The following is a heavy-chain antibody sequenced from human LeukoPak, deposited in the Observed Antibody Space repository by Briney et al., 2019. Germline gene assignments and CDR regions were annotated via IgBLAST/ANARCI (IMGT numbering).Heavy chain of an antibody. Sequence: GESLKISCKGPGYSFTSYWIGWVRQMPGKGLEWMGIIYPGDSDTRYSPSFQGQVTISADKSISTAYLQWSSLKASDTAMYYCATAMLIDYYGMDVWGQGTTVTVSS. V-gene: IGHV5-51*01. CDR1: GYSFTSYW. D-gene: IGHD2-8*01. J-gene: IGHJ6*02. CDR3: ATAMLIDYYGMDV. CDR2: IYPGDSDT.